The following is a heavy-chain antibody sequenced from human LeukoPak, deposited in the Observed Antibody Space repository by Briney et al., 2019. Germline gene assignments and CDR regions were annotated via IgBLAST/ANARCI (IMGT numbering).Heavy chain of an antibody. Sequence: PRGAPRLSCAASGFTFSSYAMGWGRHAPGEGLWWVSLITGGGGITYYVDSVKGRFTISRDNSQNTLYLHMNSLRDEDTAVFYCATPRENYYDRPFHYWGQGTLVTVSS. CDR1: GFTFSSYA. D-gene: IGHD3-22*01. V-gene: IGHV3-23*01. CDR2: ITGGGGIT. CDR3: ATPRENYYDRPFHY. J-gene: IGHJ4*02.